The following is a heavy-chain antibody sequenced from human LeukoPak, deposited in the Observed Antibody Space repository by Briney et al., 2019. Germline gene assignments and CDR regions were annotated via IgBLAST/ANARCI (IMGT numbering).Heavy chain of an antibody. D-gene: IGHD3-10*01. CDR3: ARGFGDY. CDR2: IKSDGSST. J-gene: IGHJ4*02. Sequence: GGALRLSCAASGFTFSSYWMHWVRQPPVKGLVWVSRIKSDGSSTSYADSVKDRFTISRDNAKNTLYLQMNSLRAEDTAVYYCARGFGDYWGQGTLVTVSS. V-gene: IGHV3-74*01. CDR1: GFTFSSYW.